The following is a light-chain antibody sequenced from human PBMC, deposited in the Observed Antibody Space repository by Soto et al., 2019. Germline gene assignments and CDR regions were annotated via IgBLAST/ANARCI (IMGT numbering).Light chain of an antibody. CDR3: SSYTSSSPRV. V-gene: IGLV2-14*01. Sequence: QSALTQPASVSGSPGQSITISCTGTSSDVGSYNYVSWYQQHPAKAPKLVIYDVSNRPSGVSNRFSGSKSGNTASLTISGLQSEDEADYYCSSYTSSSPRVFGGGTKLTVL. J-gene: IGLJ3*02. CDR2: DVS. CDR1: SSDVGSYNY.